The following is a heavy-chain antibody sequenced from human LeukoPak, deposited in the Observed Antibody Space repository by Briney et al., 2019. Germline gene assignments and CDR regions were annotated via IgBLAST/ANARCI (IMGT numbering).Heavy chain of an antibody. CDR3: ARESSSSTEVDV. CDR2: IKSGGSRT. J-gene: IGHJ6*02. CDR1: GFTFSSYW. Sequence: GGSLRLSCAASGFTFSSYWMHWVRHAPGKGLVWVSRIKSGGSRTSYADSVKGRFTISRDNAKNTLYLQMNSLRAEDTALYYCARESSSSTEVDVWGQGTTVTVSS. D-gene: IGHD6-6*01. V-gene: IGHV3-74*01.